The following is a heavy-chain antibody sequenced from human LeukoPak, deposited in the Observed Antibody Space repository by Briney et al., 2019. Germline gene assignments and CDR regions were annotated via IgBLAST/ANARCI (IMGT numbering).Heavy chain of an antibody. CDR3: ARDRGIVVVPAARGLDY. D-gene: IGHD2-2*01. CDR1: GGSISSSSYY. J-gene: IGHJ4*02. V-gene: IGHV4-39*07. Sequence: SETLSLTCAVSGGSISSSSYYWGWIRQPPGKGLEWIGSIYYSGSTYYNPSLKSRVTISVDTSKNQFSLKLSSVTAADTAVYYCARDRGIVVVPAARGLDYWGQGTLVTVSS. CDR2: IYYSGST.